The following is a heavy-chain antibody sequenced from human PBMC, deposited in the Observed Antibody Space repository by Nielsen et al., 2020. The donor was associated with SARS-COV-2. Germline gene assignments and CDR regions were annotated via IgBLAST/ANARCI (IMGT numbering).Heavy chain of an antibody. D-gene: IGHD5-18*01. J-gene: IGHJ6*02. CDR3: AREPRGYSYGPLNYYYYGMDV. CDR2: ISGDGLTI. V-gene: IGHV3-48*04. Sequence: GGSLRLSCAASGFPLTSYSMTWVRQAPGKGLEWISYISGDGLTIKYADSVKGRFTISRDNAKNSLYLQMNSLRAEDTAVYYCAREPRGYSYGPLNYYYYGMDVWGQGTTVTVSS. CDR1: GFPLTSYS.